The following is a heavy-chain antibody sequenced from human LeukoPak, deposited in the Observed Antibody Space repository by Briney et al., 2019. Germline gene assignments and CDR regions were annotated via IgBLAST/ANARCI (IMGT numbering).Heavy chain of an antibody. CDR3: ARLYSSSWYY. D-gene: IGHD6-13*01. CDR2: ISSSSSYI. Sequence: GGSLRLSCAASGFTFSSYAMSWVRQATGKGLEWVSSISSSSSYIYYADSVKGRFTISRDNAKNSLYLQMNSLRAEDTAVYYCARLYSSSWYYWGQGTLVTVSS. J-gene: IGHJ4*02. V-gene: IGHV3-21*01. CDR1: GFTFSSYA.